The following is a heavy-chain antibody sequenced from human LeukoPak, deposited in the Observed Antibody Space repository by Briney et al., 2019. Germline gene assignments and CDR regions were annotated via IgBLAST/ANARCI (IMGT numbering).Heavy chain of an antibody. CDR2: SHPINSDT. D-gene: IGHD3-22*01. Sequence: GESLKISCKGSGFNFTAYWIAWVRQMPGKGLEWMGISHPINSDTKYSPSFQGQVTISADKSSSAAYLQWNSLKASDTAMYYCARHQYYYDSSGNYGWFDSWGQGTLVTVSS. CDR3: ARHQYYYDSSGNYGWFDS. V-gene: IGHV5-51*01. CDR1: GFNFTAYW. J-gene: IGHJ5*01.